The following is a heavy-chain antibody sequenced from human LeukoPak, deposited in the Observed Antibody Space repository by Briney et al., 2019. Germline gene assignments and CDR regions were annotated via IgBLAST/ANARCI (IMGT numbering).Heavy chain of an antibody. CDR1: GASITNSAYH. D-gene: IGHD6-19*01. V-gene: IGHV4-39*07. J-gene: IGHJ2*01. CDR3: GSNIAVAGTIWYFDL. CDR2: INYSGGT. Sequence: SETLSLTCTVSGASITNSAYHWGWIRQPPGKGLEWIASINYSGGTHYNPSLKSRVTISVDTSKNQFSLKLSSVTAADTAVYYCGSNIAVAGTIWYFDLWGRGTLVTVSS.